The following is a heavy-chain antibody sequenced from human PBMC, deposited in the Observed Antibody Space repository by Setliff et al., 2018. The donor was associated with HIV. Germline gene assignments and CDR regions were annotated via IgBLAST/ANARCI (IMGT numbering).Heavy chain of an antibody. CDR3: ARGVAAAGMLMDV. V-gene: IGHV4-39*07. J-gene: IGHJ6*03. CDR2: IYYSGST. Sequence: PSETLSLTCAVYGDSTTSSSSYWGWIRQPPGKGLEWIGNIYYSGSTYYNPSLKSRVTISVDTSKNQFSLKLTSVSAADTAVYYCARGVAAAGMLMDVWGKGTTVTVSS. D-gene: IGHD6-13*01. CDR1: GDSTTSSSSY.